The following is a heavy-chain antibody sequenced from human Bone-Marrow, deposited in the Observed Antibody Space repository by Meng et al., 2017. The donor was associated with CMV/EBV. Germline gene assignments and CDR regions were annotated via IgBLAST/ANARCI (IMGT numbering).Heavy chain of an antibody. CDR3: ARDGVVTPLDY. J-gene: IGHJ4*02. CDR2: ISGSGGST. Sequence: GGSLRLSCVASGFTFTNYAMNWVRQAPGKGLEWVSAISGSGGSTYYADSVKGRFTISRDNAKNSLYLQMNSLRAEDTAVYYCARDGVVTPLDYWGQGTLVTVSS. CDR1: GFTFTNYA. D-gene: IGHD4-23*01. V-gene: IGHV3-23*01.